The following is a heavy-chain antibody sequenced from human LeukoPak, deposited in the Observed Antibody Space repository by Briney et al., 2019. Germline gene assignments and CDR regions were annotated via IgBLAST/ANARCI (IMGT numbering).Heavy chain of an antibody. CDR1: GDSISSYS. Sequence: SGTLSLTCTVSGDSISSYSWNWIRQPPGKGLEWIGYIYYSGTTDYNPSLKSRVTISVDTSHQFSLRLSSVTAADTAVYYCARARDAYDSFDKWGQGTLVTVSS. V-gene: IGHV4-59*01. D-gene: IGHD3-22*01. CDR2: IYYSGTT. J-gene: IGHJ4*02. CDR3: ARARDAYDSFDK.